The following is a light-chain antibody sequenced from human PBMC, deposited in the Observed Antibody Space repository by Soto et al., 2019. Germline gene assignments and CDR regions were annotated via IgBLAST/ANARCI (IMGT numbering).Light chain of an antibody. CDR3: QSHDSSLSAYV. J-gene: IGLJ1*01. Sequence: QSVLTQPPSVSGAPGQRVTISCTGSSSNIGAGYDVHWYQQLPGTAPKLLIYGNSNRPSGVPDRFSGSKSGTSASLAITGLQAEDEADFYCQSHDSSLSAYVFGTGKKVTVL. V-gene: IGLV1-40*01. CDR2: GNS. CDR1: SSNIGAGYD.